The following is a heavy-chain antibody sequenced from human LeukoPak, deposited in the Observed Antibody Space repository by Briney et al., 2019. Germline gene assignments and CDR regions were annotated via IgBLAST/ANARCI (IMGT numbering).Heavy chain of an antibody. D-gene: IGHD6-19*01. CDR2: ISYDGSNK. CDR1: GFTFSSYA. J-gene: IGHJ4*02. V-gene: IGHV3-30-3*01. CDR3: AREGRSSGWPVGEFDY. Sequence: GGSLRLSCAASGFTFSSYAMHWVRQAPGKGLEWVAVISYDGSNKYYADSVKGRFTISRDNSKNTPYLQMNSLRAEDTAVYYCAREGRSSGWPVGEFDYWGQGTLVTVSS.